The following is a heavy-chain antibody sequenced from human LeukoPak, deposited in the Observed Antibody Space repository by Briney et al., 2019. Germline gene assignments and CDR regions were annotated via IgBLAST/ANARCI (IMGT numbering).Heavy chain of an antibody. CDR2: ISYDGGKK. V-gene: IGHV3-30*18. CDR3: VKDISLRGYTDYDRFDY. J-gene: IGHJ4*02. Sequence: GRSLRLSCAASGFTFSSYGMHWVRQAPGKGLEWVALISYDGGKKYYADSVKGRFTISRDNSKNTLYLQMSSLRAEDTAVYYCVKDISLRGYTDYDRFDYWGQGTLVTVSS. D-gene: IGHD5-12*01. CDR1: GFTFSSYG.